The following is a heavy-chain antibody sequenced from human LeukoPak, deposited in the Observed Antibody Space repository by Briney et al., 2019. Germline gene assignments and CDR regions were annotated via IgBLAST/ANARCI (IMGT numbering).Heavy chain of an antibody. Sequence: PSETLSLTCTVSGASISSDIFYWSWIRQPDGKGLEWIGRIYTSGSTTYNSSLKSRIAISVDTSKNQFSLKLSSVTAADTAVYYCAGTRRYCSGGSCYNWFDPWGQGTLVTVSS. D-gene: IGHD2-15*01. CDR2: IYTSGST. CDR1: GASISSDIFY. CDR3: AGTRRYCSGGSCYNWFDP. J-gene: IGHJ5*02. V-gene: IGHV4-61*02.